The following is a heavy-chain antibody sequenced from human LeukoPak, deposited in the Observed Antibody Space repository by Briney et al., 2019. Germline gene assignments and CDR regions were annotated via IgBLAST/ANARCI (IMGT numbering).Heavy chain of an antibody. J-gene: IGHJ4*02. Sequence: SVKVSCKASGYTFTSCGISWVRQAPGQGLEWMGCISAYSDNTNYAQKPRGRVPMTTDTSTSTAYIELRSLRSDDTAVYYCARIEAVAGHPLFDYWGQGTLVTVSS. CDR3: ARIEAVAGHPLFDY. CDR2: ISAYSDNT. CDR1: GYTFTSCG. D-gene: IGHD6-19*01. V-gene: IGHV1-18*01.